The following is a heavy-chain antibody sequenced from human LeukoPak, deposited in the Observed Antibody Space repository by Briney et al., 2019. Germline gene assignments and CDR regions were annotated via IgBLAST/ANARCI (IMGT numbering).Heavy chain of an antibody. Sequence: SETLSLTCTVSGGSISSYYWSWIRQPPGKGLEWIGYIYYSGSTNYNPSLKSRVTISVDTSKNQFSLKLSSVTAADTAVYYYARSLYPNWYFDLWGRGTLVTVSS. CDR2: IYYSGST. J-gene: IGHJ2*01. V-gene: IGHV4-59*01. D-gene: IGHD2-2*01. CDR1: GGSISSYY. CDR3: ARSLYPNWYFDL.